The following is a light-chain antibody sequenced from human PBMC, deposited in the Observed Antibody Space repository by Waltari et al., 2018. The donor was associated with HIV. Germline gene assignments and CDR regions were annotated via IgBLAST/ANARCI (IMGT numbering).Light chain of an antibody. Sequence: QSALTQPPSASGSPGQSVTISCTGTSSDVGGYNYVSWYQKHPGKAPKLMIYEVSKRPSGVPDRFSGSKSGNTASLTVSGLQAEDEADYYCSSYAGGNTHVVFGGGTELTVL. V-gene: IGLV2-8*01. J-gene: IGLJ2*01. CDR2: EVS. CDR3: SSYAGGNTHVV. CDR1: SSDVGGYNY.